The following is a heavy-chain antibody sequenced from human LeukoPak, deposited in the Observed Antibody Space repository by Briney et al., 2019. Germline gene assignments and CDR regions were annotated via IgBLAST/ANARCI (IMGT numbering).Heavy chain of an antibody. J-gene: IGHJ3*02. Sequence: EASVKVSCKASGGTFSSYAISWVRQAPGQGIEWMGGIIPIFGTANYAQKFQGRVTITADESTSTAYMELSSLRSDDTAVYYCARDLGCSSTSCYISIGDAFDIWGQGTMVTVSS. V-gene: IGHV1-69*13. CDR2: IIPIFGTA. CDR1: GGTFSSYA. D-gene: IGHD2-2*02. CDR3: ARDLGCSSTSCYISIGDAFDI.